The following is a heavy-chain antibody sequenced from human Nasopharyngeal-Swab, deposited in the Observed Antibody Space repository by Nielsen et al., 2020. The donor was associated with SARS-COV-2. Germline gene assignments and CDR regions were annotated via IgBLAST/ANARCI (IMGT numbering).Heavy chain of an antibody. V-gene: IGHV1-69*06. CDR2: IIPMFGTA. D-gene: IGHD1-14*01. J-gene: IGHJ5*02. Sequence: KVSCKSSGGTFRRYAISWVRQAPGQGPEWMGGIIPMFGTANYAQKFQGRVTMTEDTSTDTAYMELSSLRSEDTAVYYCATAPPVIVPGRSWFDPWGQGTLVTVSS. CDR3: ATAPPVIVPGRSWFDP. CDR1: GGTFRRYA.